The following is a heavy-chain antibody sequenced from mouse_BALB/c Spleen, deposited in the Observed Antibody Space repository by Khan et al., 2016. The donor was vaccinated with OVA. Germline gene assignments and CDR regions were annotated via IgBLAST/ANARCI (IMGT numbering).Heavy chain of an antibody. CDR3: ARDYYGSSWYFDV. J-gene: IGHJ1*01. CDR2: MRYDGSN. Sequence: EVQLVESGPGLVKPSQSLSLTCSVTDYSITSGYYWFWIRQFPGNKLEWMGYMRYDGSNNYNPSLKNRISITRDTSKNPLFLKLNSVTTEDTATYYCARDYYGSSWYFDVWGEGTTVTVSS. CDR1: DYSITSGYY. V-gene: IGHV3-6*02. D-gene: IGHD1-1*01.